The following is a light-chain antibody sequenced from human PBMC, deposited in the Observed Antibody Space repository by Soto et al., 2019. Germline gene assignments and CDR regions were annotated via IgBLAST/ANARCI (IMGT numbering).Light chain of an antibody. CDR2: AAS. CDR3: QKYSIVPV. CDR1: QGIRNF. Sequence: DIQMTQSPTSLSASVGDRVTITCRASQGIRNFVAWYQQKPGKAPKLLIYAASTLQSGVPSQFSGSGSGTAVTLTINSLQPEDVATYSCQKYSIVPVFGPGTKVEIK. J-gene: IGKJ3*01. V-gene: IGKV1-27*01.